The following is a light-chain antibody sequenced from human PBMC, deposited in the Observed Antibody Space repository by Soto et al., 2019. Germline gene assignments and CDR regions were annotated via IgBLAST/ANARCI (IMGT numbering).Light chain of an antibody. CDR3: SSYTSSSSVV. V-gene: IGLV2-14*01. CDR2: DVT. CDR1: SSDIGAYNF. J-gene: IGLJ2*01. Sequence: QSALTQPASVSGSPGQSITISCTGTSSDIGAYNFVSWYQQHPGKAPIVMIRDVTYRPSGVSNRFSGSKSGNTASLTISGLQAEDEADYYCSSYTSSSSVVFGGGTKLTVL.